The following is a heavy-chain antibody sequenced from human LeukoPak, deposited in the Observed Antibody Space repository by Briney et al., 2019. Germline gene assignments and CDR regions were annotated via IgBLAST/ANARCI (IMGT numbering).Heavy chain of an antibody. Sequence: ASVKVSCKASGYIFTNYAIQWVRQAPGQRLEWMGWINAGNGNTKYSEKFQGRVTITRDASATTAYMELSSLRSEDTAVYYCAKAIWTSKVTTYYLDYWGQGTLVTVSS. V-gene: IGHV1-3*01. D-gene: IGHD4-17*01. CDR1: GYIFTNYA. CDR3: AKAIWTSKVTTYYLDY. J-gene: IGHJ4*02. CDR2: INAGNGNT.